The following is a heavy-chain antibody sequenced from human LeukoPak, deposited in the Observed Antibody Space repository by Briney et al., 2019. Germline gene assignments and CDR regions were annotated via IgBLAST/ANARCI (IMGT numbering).Heavy chain of an antibody. CDR1: GGSISSGGYY. CDR3: ARVTTVAGSDYFDY. CDR2: IYYSGST. J-gene: IGHJ4*02. Sequence: SETLSLTCTVSGGSISSGGYYWSWIRQHPGKGLEWIGYIYYSGSTHYNPSLKSRVTISVDTSKNQFSLKLSSVTAADTAVYYCARVTTVAGSDYFDYWGQGTPVTVSP. D-gene: IGHD6-19*01. V-gene: IGHV4-31*03.